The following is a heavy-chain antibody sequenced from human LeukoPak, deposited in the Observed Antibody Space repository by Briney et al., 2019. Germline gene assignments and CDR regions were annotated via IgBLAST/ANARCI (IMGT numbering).Heavy chain of an antibody. CDR2: ISANNGDT. CDR3: VRHIKPAGPWDGMDV. D-gene: IGHD1-26*01. J-gene: IGHJ6*02. CDR1: GYNFFNYV. Sequence: ASVKVSCKASGYNFFNYVIYWVRQAPGQGLEWMGWISANNGDTKSTQKVQGRVTMTTDTSTNTAYMELRSLSSDDTAVYYCVRHIKPAGPWDGMDVWGQGTTVIVSS. V-gene: IGHV1-18*01.